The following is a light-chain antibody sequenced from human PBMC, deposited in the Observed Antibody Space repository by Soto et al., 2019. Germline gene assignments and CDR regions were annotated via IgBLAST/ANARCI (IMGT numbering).Light chain of an antibody. Sequence: EIVLTQCPGTLSLSPGERATLSCRASQSVSSSYLAWYQQQPGQAPRLLIYGASSRATGTPDRFSVSGSGTDFTLTISRLEPEDFAVYYCQQYGSSGTFGQGTKVDIK. V-gene: IGKV3-20*01. CDR2: GAS. CDR1: QSVSSSY. CDR3: QQYGSSGT. J-gene: IGKJ1*01.